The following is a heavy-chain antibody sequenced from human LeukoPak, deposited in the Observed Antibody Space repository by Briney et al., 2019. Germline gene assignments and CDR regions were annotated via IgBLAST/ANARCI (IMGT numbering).Heavy chain of an antibody. J-gene: IGHJ4*02. CDR2: ISLAGQT. D-gene: IGHD1-26*01. CDR1: GGSISGTNW. Sequence: PSETLSLTCTVSGGSISGTNWWSWVRQPPGQGLEWIGEISLAGQTNFNPSLNGRVTMSLDKSSNQLSLHLTSVTAADTATYFCSRESGPFCPFGYWGQGTLVIVSS. CDR3: SRESGPFCPFGY. V-gene: IGHV4-4*02.